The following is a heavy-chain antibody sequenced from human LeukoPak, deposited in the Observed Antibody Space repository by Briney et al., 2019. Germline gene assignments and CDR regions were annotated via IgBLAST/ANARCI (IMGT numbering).Heavy chain of an antibody. D-gene: IGHD6-13*01. Sequence: QPGGSLRLSCAASGFTFSSYALSWVRQAPGKGLEWFLAISGSGGSTYYADSVKGRVTISRDNSKNTLYLQMNSLRAEDTAVYYCAATYSSSWYFFDYWGQGTLVTVSS. CDR2: ISGSGGST. CDR1: GFTFSSYA. V-gene: IGHV3-23*01. CDR3: AATYSSSWYFFDY. J-gene: IGHJ4*02.